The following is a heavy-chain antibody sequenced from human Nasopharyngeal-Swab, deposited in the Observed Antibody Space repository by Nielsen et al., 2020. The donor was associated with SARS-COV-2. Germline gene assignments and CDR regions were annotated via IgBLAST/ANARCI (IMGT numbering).Heavy chain of an antibody. CDR2: IYSDDST. V-gene: IGHV3-66*01. CDR3: ARRYGSSRYFGMDV. D-gene: IGHD6-13*01. J-gene: IGHJ6*02. Sequence: WIRQPPGKGLEWVSVIYSDDSTYYADSVKGRFTISRDNSKNTLYLQMNSLRAEDTAVYYCARRYGSSRYFGMDVWGQGTTVTVSS.